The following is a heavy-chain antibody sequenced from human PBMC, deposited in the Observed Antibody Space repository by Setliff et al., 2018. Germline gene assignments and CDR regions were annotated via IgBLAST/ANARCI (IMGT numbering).Heavy chain of an antibody. CDR3: ARAVDSTGYFPFWYFDL. CDR2: INHSGGT. V-gene: IGHV4-34*01. CDR1: GGSFSGYY. J-gene: IGHJ2*01. D-gene: IGHD3-22*01. Sequence: SETLSLTCAVYGGSFSGYYWSWIRQPPGKGLEWIGEINHSGGTNYNPSLKSRVTISVDTSKNQFSLNLTSVTAADTAIYFCARAVDSTGYFPFWYFDLWGRGTLVTVSS.